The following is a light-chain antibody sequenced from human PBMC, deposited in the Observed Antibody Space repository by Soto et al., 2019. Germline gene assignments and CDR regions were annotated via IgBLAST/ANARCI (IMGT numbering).Light chain of an antibody. J-gene: IGLJ1*01. CDR2: GNS. CDR1: SSNIGAGYD. V-gene: IGLV1-40*01. CDR3: QSYDSSLSGSVV. Sequence: QSVLTQPPSVSGAPGQRVTISCTGSSSNIGAGYDVHWYQQLPGTAPKLPIYGNSNRPSGVPDRFCRSKSGTSASLAITGLQAEDEADYYCQSYDSSLSGSVVFGTGTKVTVL.